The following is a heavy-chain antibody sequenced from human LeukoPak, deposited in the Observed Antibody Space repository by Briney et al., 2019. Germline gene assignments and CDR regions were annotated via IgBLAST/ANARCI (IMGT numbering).Heavy chain of an antibody. V-gene: IGHV3-7*01. J-gene: IGHJ5*02. D-gene: IGHD7-27*01. CDR2: VKQDGSAK. CDR3: AGVRSGNWFDP. CDR1: GFTFSSSW. Sequence: PGESLRLSCAASGFTFSSSWMSWVRQAPGKGLEWVAHVKQDGSAKNYVDSVKGRFTISRDNAKNSLDLQMNSLRAEGMAVYYCAGVRSGNWFDPWGQGTLVTVSS.